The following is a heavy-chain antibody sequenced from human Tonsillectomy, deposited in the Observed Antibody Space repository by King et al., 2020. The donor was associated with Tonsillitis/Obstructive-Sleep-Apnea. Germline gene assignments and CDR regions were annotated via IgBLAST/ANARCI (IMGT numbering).Heavy chain of an antibody. J-gene: IGHJ3*02. D-gene: IGHD3-3*01. CDR3: ASRFLFSPWSGRGEYAYDM. Sequence: QVQLQQWGAGLWKPSETLSLTCGVYGGSFSGYYWSWIRQPPGKGLEWIGEINHSGSTNYNPSLKSRVTISVDTSKNQFSLKMSSVTAADTAVYYCASRFLFSPWSGRGEYAYDMWGQGTMVTVSS. CDR2: INHSGST. V-gene: IGHV4-34*01. CDR1: GGSFSGYY.